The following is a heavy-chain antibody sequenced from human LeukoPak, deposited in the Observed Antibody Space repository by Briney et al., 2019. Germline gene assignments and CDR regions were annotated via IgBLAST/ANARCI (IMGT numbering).Heavy chain of an antibody. V-gene: IGHV1-69*04. Sequence: EASVKVSCKASGGTFSSYAISWVRQAPGQGLEWMGRIIPILGIANYAQKFQGRVTITADESTSTAYMELSSLRSEDTAVYYCARGTYNWNSVLYYYYYMDVWGKGTTVTVSS. CDR3: ARGTYNWNSVLYYYYYMDV. CDR1: GGTFSSYA. J-gene: IGHJ6*03. CDR2: IIPILGIA. D-gene: IGHD1-7*01.